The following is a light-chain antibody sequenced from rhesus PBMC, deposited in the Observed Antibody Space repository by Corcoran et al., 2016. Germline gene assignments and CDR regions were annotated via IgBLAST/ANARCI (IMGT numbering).Light chain of an antibody. Sequence: DIQMTQSPSSLSASVGDTVTITCRASQGIISWLAWYQQKPGKAPKLLIYKASSLQSGVPSRFRGSGFGTDFTLTISSLQSEDFATYYCQQYSSRPRTFGQGTKVEIK. J-gene: IGKJ1*01. CDR3: QQYSSRPRT. CDR1: QGIISW. CDR2: KAS. V-gene: IGKV1-22*01.